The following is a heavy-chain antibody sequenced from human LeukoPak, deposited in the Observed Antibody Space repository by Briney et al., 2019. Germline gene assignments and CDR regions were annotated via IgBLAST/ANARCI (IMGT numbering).Heavy chain of an antibody. D-gene: IGHD3-22*01. J-gene: IGHJ4*02. CDR3: ARHSNYYDRSLYFDY. Sequence: SETLSLTCNVSGYSITSGYYWGWIRQPPGKGLEWIGEINHSGSTNYNPSLKSRVTISVDTSKNQFSLKLSSVTAADTAVYYCARHSNYYDRSLYFDYWGQGTLVTVSS. CDR1: GYSITSGYY. CDR2: INHSGST. V-gene: IGHV4-38-2*02.